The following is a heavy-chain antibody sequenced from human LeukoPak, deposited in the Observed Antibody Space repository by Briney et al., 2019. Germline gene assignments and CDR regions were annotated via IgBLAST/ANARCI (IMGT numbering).Heavy chain of an antibody. D-gene: IGHD6-19*01. CDR3: ARENRRQQWCYYFDY. Sequence: SETLSLTCTVSGGSISSGSYYWCWIRQPAGKGLEWIGRIYTSGSTNYNPSLKSRVTISVDTSKNQFSLKLSSVTAADTAVYYCARENRRQQWCYYFDYWGQGTLVTVSS. J-gene: IGHJ4*02. CDR2: IYTSGST. V-gene: IGHV4-61*02. CDR1: GGSISSGSYY.